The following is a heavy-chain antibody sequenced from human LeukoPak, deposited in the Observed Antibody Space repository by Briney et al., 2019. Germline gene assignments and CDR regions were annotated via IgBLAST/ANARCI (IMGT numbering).Heavy chain of an antibody. V-gene: IGHV3-74*01. CDR3: ARKGSVAGLGY. CDR2: INGDGSST. CDR1: GFTFSTYW. D-gene: IGHD6-19*01. J-gene: IGHJ4*02. Sequence: GGSLRLSCAASGFTFSTYWMHWVRQAPGKGLMWVSRINGDGSSTAYADSVKGRFTVSRDNAKNTLYLQLNNPGGEDTAVYYCARKGSVAGLGYWGQGTLVTVSS.